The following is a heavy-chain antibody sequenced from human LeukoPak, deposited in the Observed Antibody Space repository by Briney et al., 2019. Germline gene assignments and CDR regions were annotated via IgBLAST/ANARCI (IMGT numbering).Heavy chain of an antibody. CDR1: GYTFTDYY. Sequence: ASVKVSCKPSGYTFTDYYIHWVRQAPGQGLEWMGWINPNSGETKSAQKFQGRVTMTGDTSISTAYMELSRVTSDDTAVYYCARDRDYSNTERGFDYWGQGTLVTVSS. V-gene: IGHV1-2*02. D-gene: IGHD4-11*01. J-gene: IGHJ4*02. CDR2: INPNSGET. CDR3: ARDRDYSNTERGFDY.